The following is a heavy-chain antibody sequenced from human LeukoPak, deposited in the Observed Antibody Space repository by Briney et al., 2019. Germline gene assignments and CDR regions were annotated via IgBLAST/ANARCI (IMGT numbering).Heavy chain of an antibody. J-gene: IGHJ4*02. CDR1: GYTFTVKF. V-gene: IGHV1-2*02. D-gene: IGHD3-22*01. CDR3: AVENFYDRSGYSKAFDY. CDR2: IEPNSGGA. Sequence: ASVKVSCKTSGYTFTVKFLHWLRQAPGQGLEWMAGIEPNSGGAVYGQNFRGRVTVTRDTSVSTAYKELSRLRSDDTAVYYCAVENFYDRSGYSKAFDYWGQGTLVTVSS.